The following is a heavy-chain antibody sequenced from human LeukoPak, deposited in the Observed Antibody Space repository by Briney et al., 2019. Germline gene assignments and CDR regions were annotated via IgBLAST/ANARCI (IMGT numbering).Heavy chain of an antibody. CDR1: GFTFSSYA. CDR2: ISGSGGST. CDR3: ATSPTFDP. J-gene: IGHJ5*02. Sequence: PGGSLRLSCVASGFTFSSYAMSRVRQAPGKGLEWVSAISGSGGSTYYADSVKGRFTISRDNSKNTLYLQMTSLRAEDTAVYYCATSPTFDPWGQGTLVTVSS. V-gene: IGHV3-23*01.